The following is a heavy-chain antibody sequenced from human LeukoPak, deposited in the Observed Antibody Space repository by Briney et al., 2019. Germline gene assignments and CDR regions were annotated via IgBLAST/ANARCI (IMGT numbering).Heavy chain of an antibody. Sequence: PGGSLRLSCAASGFPFSTYEMNWIRQAPGRGLEWVSYISSSGSTIFYADSVRGRFTISRDNAKNSLYLQMNSLRAEDTAVYYCARDPHIVVVTSTPFFDYWGQGTLVTVSS. CDR3: ARDPHIVVVTSTPFFDY. D-gene: IGHD2-21*02. V-gene: IGHV3-48*03. J-gene: IGHJ4*02. CDR1: GFPFSTYE. CDR2: ISSSGSTI.